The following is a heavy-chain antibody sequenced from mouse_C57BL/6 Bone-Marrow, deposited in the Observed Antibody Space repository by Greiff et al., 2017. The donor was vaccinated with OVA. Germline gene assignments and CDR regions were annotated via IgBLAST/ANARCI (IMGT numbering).Heavy chain of an antibody. D-gene: IGHD2-14*01. CDR1: GYTFTSYW. Sequence: VQLQQPGAELVMPGASVKLSCKASGYTFTSYWMHWVKQRPGQGLEWIGKIDPSDSYTNYNQKFKGKSTLTVDKSSSTAYMQLSSLTSEDSAVYYCARGGTPFAYWGQGTLVTVSA. CDR3: ARGGTPFAY. V-gene: IGHV1-69*01. CDR2: IDPSDSYT. J-gene: IGHJ3*01.